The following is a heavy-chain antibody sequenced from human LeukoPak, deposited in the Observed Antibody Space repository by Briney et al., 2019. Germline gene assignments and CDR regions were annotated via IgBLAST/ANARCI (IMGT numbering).Heavy chain of an antibody. V-gene: IGHV7-4-1*02. CDR2: INTNTGNP. CDR1: GYTLTSYA. Sequence: GASVKVSCKASGYTLTSYAMNWVRQAPGQGLEWMGWINTNTGNPTYAQGFTGRFVFSLDTSVSTAYLQISSLKAEDTAVYYCARDPSGPDYYYYYMDVWGKGTTVTVSS. D-gene: IGHD3-10*01. J-gene: IGHJ6*03. CDR3: ARDPSGPDYYYYYMDV.